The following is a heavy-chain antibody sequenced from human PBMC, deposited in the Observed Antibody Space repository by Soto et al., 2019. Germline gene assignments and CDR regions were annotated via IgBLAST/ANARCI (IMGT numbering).Heavy chain of an antibody. CDR2: ISYDGSNK. V-gene: IGHV3-30-3*01. CDR1: GFTFSSYA. CDR3: AKALGRYSSGRRGGYMDV. J-gene: IGHJ6*02. D-gene: IGHD6-19*01. Sequence: QVQLVESGGGVVQPGRSLRLSCAASGFTFSSYAMHWVRQAPGKGLEWVAVISYDGSNKYYADSVKGRFTISRDNSKNTLYLQMNSLRAEDTAVYYCAKALGRYSSGRRGGYMDVWGQGTTVTVSS.